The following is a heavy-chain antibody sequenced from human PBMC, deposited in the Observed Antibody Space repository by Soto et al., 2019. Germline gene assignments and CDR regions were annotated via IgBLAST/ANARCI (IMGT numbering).Heavy chain of an antibody. J-gene: IGHJ5*02. Sequence: QVQLQQWGAGLLKPSETLSLTCGVYGGSFSAYYWSWIRQPPGKGLEWIGEIHHSGATNYNPSLISRVIMAADTSKNPSSLQLISATAADTAMYSCACQWLIHQSDPWRQGTLITVYS. CDR1: GGSFSAYY. D-gene: IGHD6-19*01. CDR3: ACQWLIHQSDP. V-gene: IGHV4-34*01. CDR2: IHHSGAT.